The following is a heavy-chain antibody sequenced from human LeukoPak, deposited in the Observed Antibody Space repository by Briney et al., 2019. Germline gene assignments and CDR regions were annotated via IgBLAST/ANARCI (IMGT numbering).Heavy chain of an antibody. J-gene: IGHJ4*02. CDR1: GYTFTSYG. V-gene: IGHV1-18*01. D-gene: IGHD5-12*01. Sequence: GASVKVSCKASGYTFTSYGISWVRQAPGQGLEWMGWISAYNGNTNYAQKFQGRVTMTRDTSISTAYMELSRLRSDDTAVYYCARDSPTKRGYSGYDLDDWGQGTLVTVSS. CDR3: ARDSPTKRGYSGYDLDD. CDR2: ISAYNGNT.